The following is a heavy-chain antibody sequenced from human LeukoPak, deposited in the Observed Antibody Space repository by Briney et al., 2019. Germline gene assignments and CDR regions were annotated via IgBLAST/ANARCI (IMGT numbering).Heavy chain of an antibody. CDR1: GYTFTGYY. J-gene: IGHJ5*02. CDR2: INPNRGGT. CDR3: ARFRFDYYDSSGTSNWFDP. Sequence: ASVKVSCKASGYTFTGYYMHWVRQAPGQGLEWMGWINPNRGGTNYAQKFQGRVTMTRDTSISTAYMELSRLRSDDTAVYYCARFRFDYYDSSGTSNWFDPWGQGTLVTVSS. D-gene: IGHD3-22*01. V-gene: IGHV1-2*02.